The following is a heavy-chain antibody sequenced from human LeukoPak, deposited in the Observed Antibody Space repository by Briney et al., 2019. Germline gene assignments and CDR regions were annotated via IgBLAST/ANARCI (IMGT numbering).Heavy chain of an antibody. CDR3: GKVYYDFWSGPSLGVFDI. Sequence: TGGSLRLSCAASGFTFSTYGMHWVRQAPGKGLEWVAFIRYDGNNKYYADSVEGRFTISRDNSKNTLYLQMNSLRAEDTAVYYCGKVYYDFWSGPSLGVFDIWGQGTMLTVSS. D-gene: IGHD3-3*01. CDR2: IRYDGNNK. J-gene: IGHJ3*02. CDR1: GFTFSTYG. V-gene: IGHV3-30*02.